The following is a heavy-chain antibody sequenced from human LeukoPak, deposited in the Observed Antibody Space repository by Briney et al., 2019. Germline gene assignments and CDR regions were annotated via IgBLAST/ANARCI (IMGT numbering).Heavy chain of an antibody. CDR3: ARGYCSAGSCWYFDY. Sequence: GGSLRLSCAASGFTFDDYGMSWVRQAPGKGLEWVSGINWNGASIGYVDSVKGRFTISRDSAKNSLYLQMNSLRAEDTALYYCARGYCSAGSCWYFDYWGQGTLVTVSS. D-gene: IGHD2-15*01. CDR2: INWNGASI. J-gene: IGHJ4*02. CDR1: GFTFDDYG. V-gene: IGHV3-20*04.